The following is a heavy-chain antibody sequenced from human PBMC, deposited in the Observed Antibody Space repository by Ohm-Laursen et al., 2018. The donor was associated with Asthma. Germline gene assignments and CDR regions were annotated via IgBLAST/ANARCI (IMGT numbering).Heavy chain of an antibody. CDR2: LFPDGRRT. CDR1: GFTFSDYF. CDR3: ARGNVEGLL. Sequence: SLRLSCAASGFTFSDYFMNWVRQRPGEGLVWISHLFPDGRRTNYADSVRGRFTISRDDAQNTVYLQMHSLRVDDTAVYFCARGNVEGLLWGQGTLVTVSS. J-gene: IGHJ4*02. V-gene: IGHV3-74*01.